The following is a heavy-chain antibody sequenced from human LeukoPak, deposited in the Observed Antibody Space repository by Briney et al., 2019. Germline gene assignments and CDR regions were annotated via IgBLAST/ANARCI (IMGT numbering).Heavy chain of an antibody. CDR3: ARLLAAAYLDY. V-gene: IGHV4-59*08. D-gene: IGHD6-13*01. Sequence: SETLSLTCTVSGGSISSYYWSWIRQPPGKGLEWIGYIYYSGSTNYNPSLKSRVTISVDTSKNQFSLKLSSVTAADTAVYYCARLLAAAYLDYWGQGTLVTVSS. J-gene: IGHJ4*02. CDR1: GGSISSYY. CDR2: IYYSGST.